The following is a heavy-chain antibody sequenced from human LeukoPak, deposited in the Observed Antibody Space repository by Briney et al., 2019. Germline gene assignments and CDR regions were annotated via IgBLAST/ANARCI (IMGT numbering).Heavy chain of an antibody. CDR1: GYSISSGYY. CDR3: AGHLSKLDHFDY. Sequence: SETLSLTCTVSGYSISSGYYWGWIRQPPGKGLEWIGSIYHSGSTYYNPSLKSRVTISVDTSKNQFSLKLSSVTAADTAVYYCAGHLSKLDHFDYWGQGTLVTVSS. V-gene: IGHV4-38-2*02. J-gene: IGHJ4*02. D-gene: IGHD1-1*01. CDR2: IYHSGST.